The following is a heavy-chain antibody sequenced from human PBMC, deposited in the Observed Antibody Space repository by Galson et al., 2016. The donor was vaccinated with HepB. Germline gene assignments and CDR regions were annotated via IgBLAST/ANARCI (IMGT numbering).Heavy chain of an antibody. Sequence: QGLEWMGGIVPMFGKPSYAQKFQGRVTITADASTSTGYMELGSLTSEDTAVYYCARDLGSYYYGSGKYSYGLDVWGRGTTVTVSS. CDR2: IVPMFGKP. D-gene: IGHD3-10*01. CDR3: ARDLGSYYYGSGKYSYGLDV. J-gene: IGHJ6*02. V-gene: IGHV1-69*01.